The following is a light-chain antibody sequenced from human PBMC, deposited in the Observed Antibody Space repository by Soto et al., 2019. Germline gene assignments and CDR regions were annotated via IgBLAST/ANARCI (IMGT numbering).Light chain of an antibody. CDR3: HQRSNWSRT. V-gene: IGKV3-11*01. Sequence: EIVLTQFPGTLSLSPGERATLSCWSIQTVPITFLSWYQQKHGRAARLLIYDASNSATGILARFSGSGSWTDFILTISSLVPADFAVYYCHQRSNWSRTFGQGTKV. CDR2: DAS. J-gene: IGKJ1*01. CDR1: QTVPITF.